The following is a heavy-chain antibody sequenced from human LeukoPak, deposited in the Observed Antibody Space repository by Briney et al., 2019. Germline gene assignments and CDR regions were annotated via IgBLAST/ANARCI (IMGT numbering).Heavy chain of an antibody. CDR2: IDGSGQTT. D-gene: IGHD3/OR15-3a*01. Sequence: GGSLRLSCAASGLTFRSSAMSWVRLAPGKGLAWVSVIDGSGQTTYYADSVKGRFTISRDNSKNTLHLQLTSLRVDDTAVYYCAKVAAWTYFDSWGQGTLVTVSS. V-gene: IGHV3-23*01. CDR1: GLTFRSSA. J-gene: IGHJ4*02. CDR3: AKVAAWTYFDS.